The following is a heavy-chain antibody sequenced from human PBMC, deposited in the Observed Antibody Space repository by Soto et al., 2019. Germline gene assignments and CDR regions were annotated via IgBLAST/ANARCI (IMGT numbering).Heavy chain of an antibody. J-gene: IGHJ3*02. V-gene: IGHV2-5*02. CDR3: AHRRGGWGGFDM. CDR2: IYWDDDK. Sequence: GLDLEWLAVIYWDDDKRYSPSLKSRLTITKDTSKNQVVLTMTNMDPVDTATYYCAHRRGGWGGFDMWGQGTMVTVSS. D-gene: IGHD3-16*01.